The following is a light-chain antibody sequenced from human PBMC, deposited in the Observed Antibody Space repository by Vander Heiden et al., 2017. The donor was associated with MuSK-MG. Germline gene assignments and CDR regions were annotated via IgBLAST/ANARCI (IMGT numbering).Light chain of an antibody. CDR2: AAS. J-gene: IGKJ1*01. V-gene: IGKV1-27*01. Sequence: DIQMTHPPSSLSASVGDRVTITCRASQGISKYLAWYQQKPGKVPKLLIYAASTLQSGVPSRFSGSGSGTDFTLTISSLQPEDVATYYCQKYNSAPHTFGQGTKVEIK. CDR1: QGISKY. CDR3: QKYNSAPHT.